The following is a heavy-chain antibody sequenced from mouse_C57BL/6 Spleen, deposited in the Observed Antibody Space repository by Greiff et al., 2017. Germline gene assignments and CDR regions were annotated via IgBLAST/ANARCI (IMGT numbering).Heavy chain of an antibody. CDR3: ARAYYGSSYEYYFDY. D-gene: IGHD1-1*01. CDR1: GFTFSDYY. CDR2: ISNGGGST. Sequence: EVQGVESGGGLVQPGGSLKLSCAASGFTFSDYYMYWVRQTPEKRLEWVAYISNGGGSTYYPDTVKGRFTISRDNAKNTLYLHMSRLKSEDTAMYYCARAYYGSSYEYYFDYWGQGTTLTVSS. V-gene: IGHV5-12*01. J-gene: IGHJ2*01.